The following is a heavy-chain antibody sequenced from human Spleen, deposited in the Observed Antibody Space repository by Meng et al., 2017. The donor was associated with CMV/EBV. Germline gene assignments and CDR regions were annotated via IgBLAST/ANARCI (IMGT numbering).Heavy chain of an antibody. CDR2: IFYTGTT. D-gene: IGHD6-6*01. V-gene: IGHV4-39*07. CDR1: GGSISSSSYY. Sequence: QLQLQESGPGLVRPSETLSLTCTVSGGSISSSSYYWAWIRQPPGKGLEWIGSIFYTGTTYYKPSLKSRVTISVDTSKNQFSLKLSSVTAADTAVYYCIRETTGSSSSYWGQGTLVTASS. J-gene: IGHJ4*02. CDR3: IRETTGSSSSY.